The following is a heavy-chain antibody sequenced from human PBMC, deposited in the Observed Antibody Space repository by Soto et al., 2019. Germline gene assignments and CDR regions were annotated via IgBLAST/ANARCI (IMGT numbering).Heavy chain of an antibody. D-gene: IGHD6-13*01. CDR2: ISGSGGST. CDR1: GFTFSTYA. Sequence: EVQLLESGGGLLQPGGSLRLSCAASGFTFSTYAMNWVRQAPGKGLEWVSEISGSGGSTYYADSVKGRFTISRDNSKNTMYLQMNSRRAEDTAVYYCAKGYYAGNPINDAFDIWGQGTMVTVSS. V-gene: IGHV3-23*01. CDR3: AKGYYAGNPINDAFDI. J-gene: IGHJ3*02.